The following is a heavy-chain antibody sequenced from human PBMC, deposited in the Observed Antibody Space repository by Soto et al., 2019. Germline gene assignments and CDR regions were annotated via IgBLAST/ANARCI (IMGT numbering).Heavy chain of an antibody. CDR3: ARSQGGSSSLDIYYYCYYGMDV. Sequence: QVQLVQSGAEVKKPGSSVKVSCKAPGGTFSSYAISWVRQAPGQGLEWMGGIIPIFGTAKYGQKFQGRVTITADESTSTGYMELSSLRSEDTAVYYCARSQGGSSSLDIYYYCYYGMDVWGQGTTVTVSS. V-gene: IGHV1-69*01. D-gene: IGHD2-15*01. J-gene: IGHJ6*02. CDR2: IIPIFGTA. CDR1: GGTFSSYA.